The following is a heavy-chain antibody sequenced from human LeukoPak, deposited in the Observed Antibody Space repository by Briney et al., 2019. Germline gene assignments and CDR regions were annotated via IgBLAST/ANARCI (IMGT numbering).Heavy chain of an antibody. V-gene: IGHV4-34*01. CDR1: GGSFSGYY. CDR2: INHGGST. D-gene: IGHD2-21*02. J-gene: IGHJ3*02. CDR3: ARGPHHIVVVTDHDVFDS. Sequence: SETLSLTCAVYGGSFSGYYWSWIRQPPGQGLEWIGKINHGGSTNYNQSLKSRITITVDTSKNPLSLKLSSVTAADTAVYYCARGPHHIVVVTDHDVFDSWGQGTMVTVSS.